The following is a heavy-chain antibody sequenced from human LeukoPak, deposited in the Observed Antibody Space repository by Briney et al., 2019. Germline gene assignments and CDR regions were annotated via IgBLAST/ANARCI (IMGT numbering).Heavy chain of an antibody. J-gene: IGHJ3*01. Sequence: GGSLRLSCVVSGFTFSSYRMTWVRQAPGKGLEWVSSISSSSSYIYYADSVKGRFTISRDNAKNSLYLQMNSLRAEDTAVYYCATNQKQWLVPHVFWGQGTMVTVSS. D-gene: IGHD6-19*01. CDR1: GFTFSSYR. CDR2: ISSSSSYI. CDR3: ATNQKQWLVPHVF. V-gene: IGHV3-21*01.